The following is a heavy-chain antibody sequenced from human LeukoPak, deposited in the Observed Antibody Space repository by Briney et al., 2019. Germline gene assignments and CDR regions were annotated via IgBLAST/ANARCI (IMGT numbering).Heavy chain of an antibody. V-gene: IGHV3-9*03. CDR3: AKERAAAGTGWDAFDI. J-gene: IGHJ3*02. CDR1: GFTFDDYA. Sequence: PGRSLRLSCAASGFTFDDYAMHWVRQAPGKGLDWVSGISWNSGSIGYADSVKGRFTISRDNAKNSLYLQMNSLRAEDMALYYCAKERAAAGTGWDAFDIWGQGTMVTVSS. D-gene: IGHD6-13*01. CDR2: ISWNSGSI.